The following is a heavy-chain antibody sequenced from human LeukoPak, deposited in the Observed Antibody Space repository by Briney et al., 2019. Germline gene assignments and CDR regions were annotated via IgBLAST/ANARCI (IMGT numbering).Heavy chain of an antibody. J-gene: IGHJ5*02. CDR2: IYPGDSDT. V-gene: IGHV5-51*01. CDR3: ARHHDYGGNSCWFDP. Sequence: GESLKISCKGSGYSFTSYWIGWVRQMPGKGLEWMGIIYPGDSDTRYSPSFQGQVTISAVKSISTAYLQWSSLKASDTAMYYCARHHDYGGNSCWFDPWGQGTLVTVSS. D-gene: IGHD4-23*01. CDR1: GYSFTSYW.